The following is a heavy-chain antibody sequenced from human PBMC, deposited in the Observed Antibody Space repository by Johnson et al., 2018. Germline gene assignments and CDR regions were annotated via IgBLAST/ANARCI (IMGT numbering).Heavy chain of an antibody. D-gene: IGHD3-10*01. CDR2: ISYDGSNK. V-gene: IGHV3-30*03. J-gene: IGHJ3*02. CDR3: ARSTPREFGAFDI. Sequence: QVQLVESGGGVVQPGRSLRLSCAASGFTFSTYGMHWVRQAPGKWLEWVAVISYDGSNKYYADSVKGRFTISRDNSKNTLYLQMNSLRAEDTAVYYCARSTPREFGAFDIWGHGTMVTVSS. CDR1: GFTFSTYG.